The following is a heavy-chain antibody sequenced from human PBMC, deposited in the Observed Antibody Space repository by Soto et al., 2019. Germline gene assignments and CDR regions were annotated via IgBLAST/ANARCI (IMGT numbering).Heavy chain of an antibody. V-gene: IGHV1-8*01. Sequence: QVQLVQSGSEVKKPGASVKVSCKASGYTFTRYDINWVRQASGQGLEWMGWMNPYTGKTGYAQKFRDRVTMTGNTSLGTAYMALSSLRSDDTAVYFCTRRNARSGPNYFDLWGQGTRVTVSS. J-gene: IGHJ4*02. CDR1: GYTFTRYD. CDR2: MNPYTGKT. CDR3: TRRNARSGPNYFDL.